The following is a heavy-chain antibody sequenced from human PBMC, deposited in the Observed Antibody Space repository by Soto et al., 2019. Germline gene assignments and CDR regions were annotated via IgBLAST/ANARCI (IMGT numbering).Heavy chain of an antibody. V-gene: IGHV1-18*01. CDR3: ARGGTPIDY. J-gene: IGHJ4*02. CDR2: ISAYNGNT. CDR1: GYTFTNFG. D-gene: IGHD3-16*01. Sequence: QVQLVQSGAEVKKPGASVKVSCKASGYTFTNFGISWVRQAPGQGLEWMGWISAYNGNTNYAQKFQGRVTMTTDTSKRKAYMEVRSLRFDDTAVYYSARGGTPIDYWGQGTLVTVSS.